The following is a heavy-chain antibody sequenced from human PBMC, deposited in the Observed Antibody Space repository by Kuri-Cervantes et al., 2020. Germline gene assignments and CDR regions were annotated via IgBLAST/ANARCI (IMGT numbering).Heavy chain of an antibody. CDR3: ARGGGDCSGGFCSLFGY. J-gene: IGHJ4*02. CDR1: GFNFSSYA. CDR2: ISGSGGST. V-gene: IGHV3-23*01. D-gene: IGHD2-15*01. Sequence: LSLTCAASGFNFSSYAVSWVRQAPGKGLGWVSAISGSGGSTYYADSVKGRFPITRDNAKNTLYLQMNSLRAEDTALYYCARGGGDCSGGFCSLFGYWGQGTLVTVSS.